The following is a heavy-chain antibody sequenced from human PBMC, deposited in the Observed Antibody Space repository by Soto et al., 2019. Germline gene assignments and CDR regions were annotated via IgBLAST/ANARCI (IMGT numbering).Heavy chain of an antibody. CDR2: IYYSGST. CDR3: ARHPPPPYSYGLFDY. V-gene: IGHV4-59*08. J-gene: IGHJ4*02. D-gene: IGHD5-18*01. CDR1: GGSISSYY. Sequence: SSETLSLTCTVSGGSISSYYWSWIRQPPGKGLEWIGYIYYSGSTNYNPSLKSRVTISVDTSKNQFSLKLSSVTAADTAVYYCARHPPPPYSYGLFDYWGQGTLVTVSS.